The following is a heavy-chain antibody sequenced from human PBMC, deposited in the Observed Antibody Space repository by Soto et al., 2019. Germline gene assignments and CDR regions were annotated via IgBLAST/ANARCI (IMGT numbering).Heavy chain of an antibody. CDR1: GGSFSGYQ. CDR3: ARGLILWFGELSRRGGYYYYMDV. V-gene: IGHV4-34*01. CDR2: INDSGNI. Sequence: QVQLQQWGAGLLKPSETLFLTCAVYGGSFSGYQWSWIRQTPGKGLEWIGEINDSGNINYNPSLKSRVTILIDTPKKQISLKLNSVTAADTAVYYCARGLILWFGELSRRGGYYYYMDVWGKGTTVTVSS. J-gene: IGHJ6*03. D-gene: IGHD3-10*01.